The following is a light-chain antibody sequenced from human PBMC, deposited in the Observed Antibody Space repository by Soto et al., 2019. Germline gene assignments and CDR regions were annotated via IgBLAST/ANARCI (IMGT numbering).Light chain of an antibody. V-gene: IGKV1-5*01. Sequence: DIQMTQSPSSLSASVEDGVTITCRASQSISSWLAWYQQKPGKAPKLLIYDASSLESGVPSRFSGSGSGTEFTLTISSLQPDDFATYYCQQYNSYQYTFGQGTKVDIK. CDR1: QSISSW. CDR3: QQYNSYQYT. CDR2: DAS. J-gene: IGKJ2*01.